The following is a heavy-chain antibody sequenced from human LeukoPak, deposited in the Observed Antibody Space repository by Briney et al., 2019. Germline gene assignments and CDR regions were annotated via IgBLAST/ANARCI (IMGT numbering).Heavy chain of an antibody. CDR1: GYTLPSFG. V-gene: IGHV1-18*01. CDR3: ARERILTYYDFWSGHPRPYFDY. J-gene: IGHJ4*02. Sequence: ASVKVSCKASGYTLPSFGITWVRQPPGQGLEWMGWINTHNGDTNYAQKLQGRVTMTTDTSTSTAYMELRSLRSDDTAVYYCARERILTYYDFWSGHPRPYFDYWGQGTLATVSS. D-gene: IGHD3-3*01. CDR2: INTHNGDT.